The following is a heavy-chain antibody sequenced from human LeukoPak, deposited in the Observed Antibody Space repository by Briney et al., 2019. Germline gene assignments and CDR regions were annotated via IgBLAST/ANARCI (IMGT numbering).Heavy chain of an antibody. CDR1: GYTFTDYY. CDR3: ARLEGTGYRGGWFDP. CDR2: ITPNSGGT. D-gene: IGHD3-9*01. V-gene: IGHV1-2*02. Sequence: ASVKVSCKASGYTFTDYYIHWVRQAPGQGLEWMGWITPNSGGTNYAQKFQGRVTMTRDTSISTASLELRSLTSDDTAVYYCARLEGTGYRGGWFDPWGQGSLVTVSS. J-gene: IGHJ5*02.